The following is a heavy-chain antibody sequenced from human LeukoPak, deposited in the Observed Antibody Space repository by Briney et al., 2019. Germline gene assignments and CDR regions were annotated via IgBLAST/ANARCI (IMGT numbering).Heavy chain of an antibody. Sequence: GGSLRLSCAASGFTFSIYGMHWVRQAPGKGLEWISSISSSSSYIYYADSVKGRFTISRDNAKNSVYLQMNSLRAEDTAVYYCARDPLGSSGWPDYWGQGTLVTVSS. D-gene: IGHD6-19*01. CDR3: ARDPLGSSGWPDY. CDR2: ISSSSSYI. J-gene: IGHJ4*02. V-gene: IGHV3-21*01. CDR1: GFTFSIYG.